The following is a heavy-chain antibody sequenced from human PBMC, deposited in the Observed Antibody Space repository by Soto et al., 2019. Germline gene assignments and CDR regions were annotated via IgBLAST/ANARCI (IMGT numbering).Heavy chain of an antibody. V-gene: IGHV1-3*01. J-gene: IGHJ6*02. Sequence: ASVKVSCKASGYTFTSYAMHWVRQAPGQRLEWMGWINAGNGNTKYSQKFQGRVTITRDTSASTAYMELSSLRSEDTAVYYCARETDYYYYYGMDVWGQGTTVTVSS. CDR1: GYTFTSYA. CDR2: INAGNGNT. CDR3: ARETDYYYYYGMDV.